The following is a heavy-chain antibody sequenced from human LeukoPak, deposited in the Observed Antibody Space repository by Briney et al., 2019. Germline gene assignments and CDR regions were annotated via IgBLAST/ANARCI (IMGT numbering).Heavy chain of an antibody. Sequence: GGTLRLSCAASGFTFSSYGMSWVRQAPGKGLEWVSAISGSGGSTYYADSVKGRFTVSRDNSKNMVFLQMNSLRAEDTAIYYCAKDDAYLQYDDWGQGTLATVSS. CDR3: AKDDAYLQYDD. CDR1: GFTFSSYG. CDR2: ISGSGGST. V-gene: IGHV3-23*01. D-gene: IGHD5-24*01. J-gene: IGHJ4*02.